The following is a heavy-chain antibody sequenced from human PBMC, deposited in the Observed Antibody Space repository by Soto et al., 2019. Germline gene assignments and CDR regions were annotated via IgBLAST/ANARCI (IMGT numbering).Heavy chain of an antibody. D-gene: IGHD6-13*01. CDR1: GFTFSNAW. J-gene: IGHJ4*02. CDR3: TTDLAAAGTPYYFDY. Sequence: EVQLVESGGGLVKPGGSLRLSCAASGFTFSNAWMSWVRQAPGKGLEWVGRIKSKTDGGTTDYAAPVKGRFTISRDDSKNTLYLQMNSLKTEDTAVYYCTTDLAAAGTPYYFDYWGQGTLVTVSS. V-gene: IGHV3-15*01. CDR2: IKSKTDGGTT.